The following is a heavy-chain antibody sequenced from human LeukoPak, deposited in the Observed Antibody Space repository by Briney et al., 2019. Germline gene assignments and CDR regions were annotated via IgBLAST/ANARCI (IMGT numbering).Heavy chain of an antibody. CDR1: GYTFTSYG. J-gene: IGHJ2*01. CDR3: ARGHGSYSNWYFDL. V-gene: IGHV1-18*01. D-gene: IGHD1-26*01. CDR2: ISAYNGNT. Sequence: ASVNVSCKASGYTFTSYGISWVRQAPGQGLEWMGWISAYNGNTNYAQKLQGRVTMTTDTSTSTAYMELRSLRSDDTAVYYCARGHGSYSNWYFDLWGRGTLVTVSS.